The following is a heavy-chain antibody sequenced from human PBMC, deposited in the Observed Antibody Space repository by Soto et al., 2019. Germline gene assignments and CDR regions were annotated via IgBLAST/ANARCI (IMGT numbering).Heavy chain of an antibody. CDR3: AALSYYYGMDV. Sequence: QVQLVESGGGVVQPGRSLRLSCAASGFTFSSYGMHWVRQAPGKGLEWVAVISYDGSNKYYADSVKGRFTISRDNPKNTLYLQMNSLRAEDTAVYYCAALSYYYGMDVWGQGTTVTVSS. V-gene: IGHV3-30*03. CDR1: GFTFSSYG. J-gene: IGHJ6*02. CDR2: ISYDGSNK.